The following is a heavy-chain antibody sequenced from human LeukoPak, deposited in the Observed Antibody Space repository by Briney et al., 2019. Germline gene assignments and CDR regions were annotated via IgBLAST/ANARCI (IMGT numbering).Heavy chain of an antibody. Sequence: ASVKVSCKSSVYTFTGYYMHGVRQAPGQGLEGMGCINPNRGGTNYAHKFQGRVTITRDTSISTAYMELSRLRSDDTAVYYCARDSSGWSHFAYWGQGTLVTVSS. V-gene: IGHV1-2*07. CDR1: VYTFTGYY. CDR2: INPNRGGT. J-gene: IGHJ4*02. D-gene: IGHD6-19*01. CDR3: ARDSSGWSHFAY.